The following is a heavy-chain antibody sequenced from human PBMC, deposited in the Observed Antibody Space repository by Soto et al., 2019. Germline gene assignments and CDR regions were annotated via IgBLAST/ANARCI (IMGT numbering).Heavy chain of an antibody. J-gene: IGHJ6*02. D-gene: IGHD2-21*02. CDR3: AREDDGGDRDYYGLAV. V-gene: IGHV4-30-4*08. CDR1: GGSISGDYYH. CDR2: IHFSGSV. Sequence: QVQLQQSGPGLVKPSQTLSLTCTVSGGSISGDYYHWTWIRQSPGKGLEWIGYIHFSGSVLYNPSFKSRPTISVDTSKNQFSLHLRSVTAADTAVYFCAREDDGGDRDYYGLAVWGQGTTVTVSS.